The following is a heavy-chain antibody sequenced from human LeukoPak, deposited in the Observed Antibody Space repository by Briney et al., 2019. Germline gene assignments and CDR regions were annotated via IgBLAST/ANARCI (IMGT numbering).Heavy chain of an antibody. CDR1: GFTFSSYM. J-gene: IGHJ4*02. CDR2: INSGSTYT. CDR3: ARSLTTLTYEGY. Sequence: PGGSLRLSCAASGFTFSSYMMNWVRQAPGKGLEWVSSINSGSTYTYYTESVKGRFTVSRDNAKNSLFLQMNSLRAEDTAIYYCARSLTTLTYEGYWGQGTLVAVSS. D-gene: IGHD1-1*01. V-gene: IGHV3-21*01.